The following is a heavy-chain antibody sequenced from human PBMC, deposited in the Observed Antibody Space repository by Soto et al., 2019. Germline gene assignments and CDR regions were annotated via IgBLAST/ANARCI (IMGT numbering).Heavy chain of an antibody. Sequence: SETLSLTCTVSGGSVSSGSYYWSWIRQPPGKGLEWLGYIYYSGSTNYNPSLKSRVTISVDTSKNQFSLKLSSVTAADTAVYYCASVTRTCISTSCYRYYYGMDVWGQGTTVT. D-gene: IGHD2-2*02. CDR3: ASVTRTCISTSCYRYYYGMDV. CDR2: IYYSGST. CDR1: GGSVSSGSYY. J-gene: IGHJ6*02. V-gene: IGHV4-61*01.